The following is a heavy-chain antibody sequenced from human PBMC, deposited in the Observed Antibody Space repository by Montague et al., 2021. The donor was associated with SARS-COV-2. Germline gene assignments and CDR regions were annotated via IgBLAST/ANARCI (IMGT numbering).Heavy chain of an antibody. CDR2: ISPSSSSI. Sequence: SLRLSCAASGFTFNNYNTNWVRQAPGKGLEWVSYISPSSSSIYYTDSVKGRFTISRDNAKNSLYLQMNSLRDEDTAVYYCARDRPLVRGIFPYSYGMDVWGRGTTVTVSS. CDR1: GFTFNNYN. CDR3: ARDRPLVRGIFPYSYGMDV. D-gene: IGHD3-10*01. J-gene: IGHJ6*02. V-gene: IGHV3-48*02.